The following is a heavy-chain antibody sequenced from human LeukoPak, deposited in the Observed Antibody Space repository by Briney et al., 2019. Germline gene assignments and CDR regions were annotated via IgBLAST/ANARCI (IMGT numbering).Heavy chain of an antibody. J-gene: IGHJ4*02. D-gene: IGHD1-26*01. CDR3: AKDRSIGTYYTFDH. Sequence: PGGSLRLSCAASGFTFTNYAMTWVRQAPGKGLEWGSSISASGVMTYYADSVKGRFTVSRDNSKNSLYLQMSSLTAADTAVYYCAKDRSIGTYYTFDHWGQGTLVTVSS. V-gene: IGHV3-23*01. CDR2: ISASGVMT. CDR1: GFTFTNYA.